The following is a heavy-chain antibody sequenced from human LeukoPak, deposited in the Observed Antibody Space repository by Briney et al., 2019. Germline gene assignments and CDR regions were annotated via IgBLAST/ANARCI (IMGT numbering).Heavy chain of an antibody. CDR3: AREGSIVPHQDLDY. J-gene: IGHJ4*02. CDR1: GFTFSTYV. Sequence: SGGSLRLSCAASGFTFSTYVMNWVRQAPGKGLEWVSSTNSRGRGEYYADSVKGRFTISRDNAKNSLYLQMNSLRAEDTAVYYCAREGSIVPHQDLDYWGQGTLVTVSS. V-gene: IGHV3-21*01. CDR2: TNSRGRGE. D-gene: IGHD2-8*01.